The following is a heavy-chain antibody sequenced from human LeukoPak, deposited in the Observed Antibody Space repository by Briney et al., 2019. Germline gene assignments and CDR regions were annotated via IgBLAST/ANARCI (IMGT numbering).Heavy chain of an antibody. V-gene: IGHV5-51*01. Sequence: GESLKISCKGSGYSFTSYWIGRVRQMPGKGLEWMGIIYPGDSDTRYSPSFQGQVTISADKSISTAYLQWSSLKASDTAMYYCARQGSSTLLGMDVWGQGTTVTVSS. CDR2: IYPGDSDT. CDR3: ARQGSSTLLGMDV. J-gene: IGHJ6*02. CDR1: GYSFTSYW. D-gene: IGHD2-2*01.